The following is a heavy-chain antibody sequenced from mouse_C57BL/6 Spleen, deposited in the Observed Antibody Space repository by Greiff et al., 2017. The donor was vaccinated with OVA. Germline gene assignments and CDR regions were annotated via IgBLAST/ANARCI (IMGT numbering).Heavy chain of an antibody. CDR3: ARPDGYFYWYFDV. Sequence: EVKLMESGGGLVQPGGSLKLSCAASGFTFSDYYMYWVRQTPEKRLEWVAYISNGGGSTYYPDTVKGRFTISRDNAKNTLYLQMSRLKSEDTAMYYCARPDGYFYWYFDVWGTGTTVTVSS. CDR1: GFTFSDYY. CDR2: ISNGGGST. J-gene: IGHJ1*03. D-gene: IGHD2-3*01. V-gene: IGHV5-12*01.